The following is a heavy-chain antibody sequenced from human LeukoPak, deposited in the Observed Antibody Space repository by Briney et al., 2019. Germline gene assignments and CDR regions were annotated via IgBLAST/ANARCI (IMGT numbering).Heavy chain of an antibody. CDR2: ISSNGGST. D-gene: IGHD6-13*01. J-gene: IGHJ4*02. CDR1: GFTFSSYA. CDR3: ARVFSSSWDYYFDY. Sequence: PGGPLRLSCAASGFTFSSYAMHWVRQAPGKGLEYVSAISSNGGSTYYANSVKGRFTISRDNSKNTLYLQMGSLRAEDMAVYYCARVFSSSWDYYFDYWGQGTLVTVSS. V-gene: IGHV3-64*01.